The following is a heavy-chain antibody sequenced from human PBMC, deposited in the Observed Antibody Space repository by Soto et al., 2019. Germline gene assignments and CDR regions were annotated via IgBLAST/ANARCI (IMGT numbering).Heavy chain of an antibody. CDR3: AKDPRLYWATIFGVVEPDY. V-gene: IGHV3-23*01. Sequence: PGGSLRLSCAASGFTFSSYAMSWVRQAPGKGLEWVSAISGSGGSTYYADSVKGRFTISRDNSKNTLYLQMNSLRAEDTAVYYCAKDPRLYWATIFGVVEPDYWGQGTLVTVSX. D-gene: IGHD3-3*01. CDR2: ISGSGGST. J-gene: IGHJ4*02. CDR1: GFTFSSYA.